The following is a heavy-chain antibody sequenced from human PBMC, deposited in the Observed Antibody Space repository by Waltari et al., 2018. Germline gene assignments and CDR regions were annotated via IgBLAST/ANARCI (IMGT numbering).Heavy chain of an antibody. CDR1: GASISSSY. Sequence: QVLLQESGPGLVKPSETLSLPCTVSGASISSSYWSWIRQPPGKGLEWIGYIYYSGSTNYSPSLNSRVTISIDTSNHHFSLKLTSVTAADTAVYYCARLVSGAVYHDYWGQGALVTVSS. J-gene: IGHJ4*02. CDR2: IYYSGST. D-gene: IGHD6-19*01. CDR3: ARLVSGAVYHDY. V-gene: IGHV4-59*08.